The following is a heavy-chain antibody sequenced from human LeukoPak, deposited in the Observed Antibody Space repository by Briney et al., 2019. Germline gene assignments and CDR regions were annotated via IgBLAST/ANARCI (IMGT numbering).Heavy chain of an antibody. CDR1: GYTFIGYG. J-gene: IGHJ5*02. CDR2: ISAHNGNT. CDR3: ARVARDRRIVGAIPSPFDP. D-gene: IGHD1-26*01. V-gene: IGHV1-18*01. Sequence: GASVKVSCKASGYTFIGYGINWVRQAPGQGLEWMGWISAHNGNTNYAQKFQGRVTMTTDTSTSTAYMELRSLRPDDTAVYYCARVARDRRIVGAIPSPFDPWGQGTLVTVSS.